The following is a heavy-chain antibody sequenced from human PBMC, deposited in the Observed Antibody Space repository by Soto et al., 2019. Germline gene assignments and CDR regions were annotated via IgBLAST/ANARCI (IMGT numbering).Heavy chain of an antibody. CDR2: IKQDGSEK. D-gene: IGHD1-1*01. V-gene: IGHV3-7*01. Sequence: EVQLVESGGGLVQPGGSLRLSCAASRFTFSNYWMSWVRQAPGKGLEWVANIKQDGSEKYYVDSVKGRFTISRDNAKNSLYLQMNSLRAEDTAVYYCEREPNFIDYWGQGTLVTVS. J-gene: IGHJ4*02. CDR1: RFTFSNYW. CDR3: EREPNFIDY.